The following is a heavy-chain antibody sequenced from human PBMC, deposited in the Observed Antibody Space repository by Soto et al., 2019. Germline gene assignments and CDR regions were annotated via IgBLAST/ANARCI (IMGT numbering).Heavy chain of an antibody. CDR3: ARDMVHYYGSGVLNYYYYGMDV. J-gene: IGHJ6*02. CDR2: IYSGGST. D-gene: IGHD3-10*01. CDR1: GFTVSSNY. Sequence: QPGGSLRLSCAASGFTVSSNYMSWVRQAPGKGLEWVSVIYSGGSTYYADSVKGRFTISRDNSKNTLYLQMNSLRAEDTAVYYCARDMVHYYGSGVLNYYYYGMDVWGQGTTVTVSS. V-gene: IGHV3-53*01.